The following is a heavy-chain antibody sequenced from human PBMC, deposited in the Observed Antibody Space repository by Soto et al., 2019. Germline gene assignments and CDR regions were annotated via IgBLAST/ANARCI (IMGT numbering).Heavy chain of an antibody. Sequence: AETLALACPVSGGSLTDSSYYWGWIRQSPGRGLEWIGSVYYRGRSYSKSSVKSRVTISVDTSQNQFSLNLNSVTASGTSVYLCVSQRADVITQAYSDYWGQGALVTVAS. V-gene: IGHV4-39*01. CDR3: VSQRADVITQAYSDY. CDR2: VYYRGRS. CDR1: GGSLTDSSYY. J-gene: IGHJ4*02. D-gene: IGHD1-20*01.